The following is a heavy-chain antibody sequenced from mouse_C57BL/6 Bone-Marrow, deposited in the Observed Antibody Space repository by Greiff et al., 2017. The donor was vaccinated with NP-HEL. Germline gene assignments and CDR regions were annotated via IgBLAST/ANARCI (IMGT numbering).Heavy chain of an antibody. D-gene: IGHD1-1*01. Sequence: EVKVEESGGGLVKPGGSLKLSCAASGFTFSSYAMSWVRQTPEKRLEWVATISDGGSYTYYPDNVKGRFTISRDNAKNNLYLQMSHLKSEDTAMYYCARFDYYGSRGGQGTLVTVSA. V-gene: IGHV5-4*03. CDR1: GFTFSSYA. CDR2: ISDGGSYT. CDR3: ARFDYYGSR. J-gene: IGHJ3*01.